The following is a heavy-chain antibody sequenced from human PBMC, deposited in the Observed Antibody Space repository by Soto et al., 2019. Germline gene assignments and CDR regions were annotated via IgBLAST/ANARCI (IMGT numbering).Heavy chain of an antibody. CDR1: GFTFSSYA. CDR2: ISGSGGST. V-gene: IGHV3-23*01. D-gene: IGHD6-13*01. Sequence: SGFTFSSYAMSWVRQAPGKGLEWVSAISGSGGSTYYADSVKGRFTISRDNSKNTLYLQMNSLRAEDTAVYYCAKGILGAIAAAYGMDVWGQGTTVTVSS. J-gene: IGHJ6*02. CDR3: AKGILGAIAAAYGMDV.